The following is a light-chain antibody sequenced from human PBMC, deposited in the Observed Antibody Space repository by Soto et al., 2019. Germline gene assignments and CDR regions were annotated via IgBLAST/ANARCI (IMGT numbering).Light chain of an antibody. CDR3: QQRDKWPIT. J-gene: IGKJ5*01. CDR2: DAS. Sequence: EIVLTQSPVTLSLSPGEIATLSCRASQNINSYLAWYQQKPGQAPRLLIYDASNRATGVPARFSGSGSGTDFTLIINSLEPEDSSVYYCQQRDKWPITFGQGTRLEIK. V-gene: IGKV3-11*01. CDR1: QNINSY.